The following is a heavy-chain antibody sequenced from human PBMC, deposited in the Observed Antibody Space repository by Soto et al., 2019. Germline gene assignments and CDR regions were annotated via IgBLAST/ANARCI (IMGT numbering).Heavy chain of an antibody. D-gene: IGHD3-22*01. Sequence: GGSLRLSCAASGFSFSDYTMNWVRQAPGKGLEWVSGISGSGSSTDYADSVKGRFTISRDNSKNTLYLQMNSLRAEDTAVYYCAKDRNYYDSSGYDYWGQGTLVTVSS. V-gene: IGHV3-23*01. J-gene: IGHJ4*02. CDR1: GFSFSDYT. CDR2: ISGSGSST. CDR3: AKDRNYYDSSGYDY.